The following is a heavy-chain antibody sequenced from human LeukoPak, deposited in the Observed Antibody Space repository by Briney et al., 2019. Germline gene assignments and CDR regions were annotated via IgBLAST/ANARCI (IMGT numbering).Heavy chain of an antibody. CDR3: ARRSNWYFDL. J-gene: IGHJ2*01. V-gene: IGHV4-34*01. CDR2: MNHSGST. Sequence: PSETLSLTCAVYDGSFSGYYWSWIRQPPGKGLEWIGEMNHSGSTSSNPSLSSRVTISVDTSKNQFSLKLSSVTAADTAVYYCARRSNWYFDLWGRGTLVTVSS. CDR1: DGSFSGYY.